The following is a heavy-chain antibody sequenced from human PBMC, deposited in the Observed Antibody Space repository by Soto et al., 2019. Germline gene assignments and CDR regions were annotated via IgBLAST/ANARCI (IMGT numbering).Heavy chain of an antibody. CDR2: IIPILGIA. D-gene: IGHD5-18*01. V-gene: IGHV1-69*02. CDR3: ASGRYSHGYPHYFDY. J-gene: IGHJ4*02. CDR1: GGTFSSYT. Sequence: PVKVSCKASGGTFSSYTISWVRQAPGQGLEWMGRIIPILGIANYAQKFQGRVTITADKSTSTAYMELSSLRSEDTAVYYCASGRYSHGYPHYFDYWGQGTLVTVSS.